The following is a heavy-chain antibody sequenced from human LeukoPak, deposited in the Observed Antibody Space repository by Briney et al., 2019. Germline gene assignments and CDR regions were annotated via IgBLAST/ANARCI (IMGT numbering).Heavy chain of an antibody. CDR2: ISGSGGGT. V-gene: IGHV3-23*01. CDR3: AKDGYDILTGYRRFDP. D-gene: IGHD3-9*01. Sequence: PGGSLRLSCAASGFTFSSYAMSWVRQAPGKGLEWVSAISGSGGGTYYADSVKGRFTISRDNSKNTLYLQMNSLRAEDTAVYYCAKDGYDILTGYRRFDPWGQGTLVTVSS. J-gene: IGHJ5*02. CDR1: GFTFSSYA.